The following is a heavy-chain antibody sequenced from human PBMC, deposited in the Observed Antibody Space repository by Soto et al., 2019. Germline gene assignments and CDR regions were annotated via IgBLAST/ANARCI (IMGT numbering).Heavy chain of an antibody. V-gene: IGHV3-53*01. CDR3: AKDGRGSGSHYNSFGY. D-gene: IGHD3-10*01. J-gene: IGHJ4*02. CDR2: IYSTGTT. CDR1: GFTVGNNY. Sequence: EMQLVESGGGLIQPGGSLKLSCAASGFTVGNNYMSWVRQAPGKGLEWVSLIYSTGTTKYADSVKGRFTVSRDNAKNTLYLQMNSPRAEDTAVYYCAKDGRGSGSHYNSFGYWGQGTLVTVSS.